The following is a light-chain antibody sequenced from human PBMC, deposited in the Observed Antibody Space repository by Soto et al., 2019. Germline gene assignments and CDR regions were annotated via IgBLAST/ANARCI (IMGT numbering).Light chain of an antibody. Sequence: EIVMTQSPATLSVSPGEGATLSCRASQSVSSNLTWYQQKPGQAPRLLISDASTRATGIPDRFSGSGSGTDFTLTISRLEPEDFAVYYCQQYSSSPLTFGGGTKVDIK. V-gene: IGKV3-15*01. CDR2: DAS. J-gene: IGKJ4*01. CDR3: QQYSSSPLT. CDR1: QSVSSN.